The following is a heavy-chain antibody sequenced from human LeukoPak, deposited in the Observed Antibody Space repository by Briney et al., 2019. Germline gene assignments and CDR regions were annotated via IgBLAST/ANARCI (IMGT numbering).Heavy chain of an antibody. D-gene: IGHD3-3*01. CDR1: GLTFSSYW. CDR3: AKALSGYKPPNYYYYMDV. V-gene: IGHV3-7*01. CDR2: MNQDGSKK. J-gene: IGHJ6*03. Sequence: GGSLRLSCVASGLTFSSYWMSWVRQAPGKGLEWVANMNQDGSKKYYVDSVKGRFTISRDNSKNTLYLQMNSLRAEDTAVYYCAKALSGYKPPNYYYYMDVWGKGTTVTVSS.